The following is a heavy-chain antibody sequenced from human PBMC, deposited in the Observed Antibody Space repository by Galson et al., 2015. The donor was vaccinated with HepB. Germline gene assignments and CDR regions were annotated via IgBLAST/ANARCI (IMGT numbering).Heavy chain of an antibody. V-gene: IGHV1-18*01. J-gene: IGHJ3*02. CDR2: ISAYNGNT. CDR1: GYTFTSYG. Sequence: SVKVSCKASGYTFTSYGISWVRQAPGQGLEWMGWISAYNGNTNYAQKLQGRVTMTTDTSTSTAYMELRSLRSDDTAVYYCARDYDILTGYSDAFDIWGQGTMVTVSS. D-gene: IGHD3-9*01. CDR3: ARDYDILTGYSDAFDI.